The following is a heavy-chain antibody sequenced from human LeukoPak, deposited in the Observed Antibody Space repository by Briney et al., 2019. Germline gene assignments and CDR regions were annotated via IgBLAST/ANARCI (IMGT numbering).Heavy chain of an antibody. J-gene: IGHJ4*02. Sequence: SETLSLTCTVSGPYFTNYYWSFIRQPPGKGLGWIGFSSYTGNTNYNPSLKSRVTISLGMSKNQFSLSLKSVTAADTAMYYCARGTLMWFGAKMEYYFDSWGQGTPLTVSS. CDR2: SSYTGNT. CDR3: ARGTLMWFGAKMEYYFDS. CDR1: GPYFTNYY. D-gene: IGHD3-10*01. V-gene: IGHV4-59*01.